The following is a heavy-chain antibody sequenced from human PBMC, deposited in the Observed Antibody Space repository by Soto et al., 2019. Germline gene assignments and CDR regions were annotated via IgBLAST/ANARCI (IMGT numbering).Heavy chain of an antibody. CDR2: TYYRSRWYN. J-gene: IGHJ4*02. CDR3: ARAGYYYASSGYYPVFDY. CDR1: GDSVSSNSAA. Sequence: SQTLSLTCAISGDSVSSNSAAWNWIRQSPSRGLEWLGRTYYRSRWYNDYAVSVKSRITINPDTSKSQFSLQLNSVTPEDTAVYYCARAGYYYASSGYYPVFDYWGQGTLVTVSS. D-gene: IGHD3-22*01. V-gene: IGHV6-1*01.